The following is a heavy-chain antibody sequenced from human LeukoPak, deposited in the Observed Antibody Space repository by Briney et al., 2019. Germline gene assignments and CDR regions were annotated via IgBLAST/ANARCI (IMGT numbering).Heavy chain of an antibody. CDR1: GFTFSTYD. D-gene: IGHD6-25*01. J-gene: IGHJ3*02. CDR3: AKHRAARTAPDAFDI. V-gene: IGHV3-23*01. Sequence: GGSLRLSCAASGFTFSTYDMSWVRQAPGKGLEWVSSISSTGGATHYADSVKGRFSISRDNSENTLYFQMNSLRAEDTAVYFCAKHRAARTAPDAFDIWGQGTTVTVSS. CDR2: ISSTGGAT.